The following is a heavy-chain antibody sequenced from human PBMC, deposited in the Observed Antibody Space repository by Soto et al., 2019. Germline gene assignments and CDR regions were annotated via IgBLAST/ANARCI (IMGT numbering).Heavy chain of an antibody. CDR2: ISSSSSYI. Sequence: EVQLVESGGGLVKPGGSLRLSCAASGFTFSSYSMNWVRQAPGKGLEWVSSISSSSSYIYYADSVKGRFTISRDNAKNSLYLQMNSLRAEYTAVYYCARDESLPSSSLPDYYYYMDVWGKGTTVTVSS. J-gene: IGHJ6*03. CDR1: GFTFSSYS. CDR3: ARDESLPSSSLPDYYYYMDV. D-gene: IGHD6-6*01. V-gene: IGHV3-21*01.